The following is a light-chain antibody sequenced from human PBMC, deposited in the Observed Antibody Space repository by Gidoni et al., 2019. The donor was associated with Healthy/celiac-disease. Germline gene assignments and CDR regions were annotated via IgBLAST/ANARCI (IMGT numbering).Light chain of an antibody. V-gene: IGKV3-20*01. CDR1: QSVSSSY. CDR3: QQYGSSPST. Sequence: EIVLTQSPGTLSLSPGERATLSCRASQSVSSSYLAWYQQKPGQAPRLLIYCASSRATGIPDRFSGSGSGTDFTLTISRLEPEDFAVYYCQQYGSSPSTFXXXTKVEIK. J-gene: IGKJ1*01. CDR2: CAS.